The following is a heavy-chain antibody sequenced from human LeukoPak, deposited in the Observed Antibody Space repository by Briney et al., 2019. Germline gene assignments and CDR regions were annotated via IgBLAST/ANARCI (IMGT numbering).Heavy chain of an antibody. D-gene: IGHD1-7*01. CDR1: GYTFTSYG. J-gene: IGHJ4*02. CDR3: ARVSVLELPLYYFDY. Sequence: SVKVCCKASGYTFTSYGISWVRQAPGQGLEWMGWISAYNGNTNYAQKLQGRVTMTTDTSTSTAYMELRSLRSDDTAVYYCARVSVLELPLYYFDYWGQGTLVTVSS. V-gene: IGHV1-18*01. CDR2: ISAYNGNT.